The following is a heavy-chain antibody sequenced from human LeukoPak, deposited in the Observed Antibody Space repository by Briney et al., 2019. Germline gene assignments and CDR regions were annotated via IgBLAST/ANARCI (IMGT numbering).Heavy chain of an antibody. CDR1: GGSISSSSYY. CDR3: ARVGESYYGRRTLDY. CDR2: IYYKGNT. Sequence: PSETLSLTCTVSGGSISSSSYYWGWIRQPPGKGLEWIGSIYYKGNTYLNPSLKSRVTISEDTSKNQFSLKLNSVTAADTAVYYCARVGESYYGRRTLDYWGQGTLVTVSS. D-gene: IGHD1-26*01. J-gene: IGHJ4*02. V-gene: IGHV4-39*07.